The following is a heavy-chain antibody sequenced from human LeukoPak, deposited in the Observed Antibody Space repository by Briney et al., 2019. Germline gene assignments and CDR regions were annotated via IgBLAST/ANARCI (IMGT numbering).Heavy chain of an antibody. CDR1: GGSFSGYY. CDR2: INHSGST. CDR3: ARDMGSSTWSRDYYYMDV. J-gene: IGHJ6*03. V-gene: IGHV4-34*01. D-gene: IGHD6-13*01. Sequence: SETLSLTCAVYGGSFSGYYWTWIRQPPGKGLEWIGEINHSGSTNYNSSLKSRVTISVDTSRNQFSLKLSSVTAADTAVYYCARDMGSSTWSRDYYYMDVWGKGTTVTVSS.